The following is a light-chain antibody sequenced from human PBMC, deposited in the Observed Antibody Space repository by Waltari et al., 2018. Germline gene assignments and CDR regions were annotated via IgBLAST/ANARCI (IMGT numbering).Light chain of an antibody. V-gene: IGLV1-47*01. CDR3: AAWDDSLSGWV. J-gene: IGLJ3*02. CDR1: SSNIGSNY. Sequence: QSVLTQPPSASGTPGQRVTISCSGSSSNIGSNYVYWYQQLPGTAPQLLISRNNRRPSGVPDRFAGSKSGTSASLAISGLRSEDEADYYCAAWDDSLSGWVFGGGTKLTVL. CDR2: RNN.